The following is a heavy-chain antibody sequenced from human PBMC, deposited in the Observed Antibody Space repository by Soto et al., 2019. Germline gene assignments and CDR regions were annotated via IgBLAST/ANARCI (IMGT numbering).Heavy chain of an antibody. CDR2: INPSGGST. Sequence: QVQLVQSGAEVKKPGASVKVSCKASGYTFTSYYMHWVRQAPGQGLEWMGMINPSGGSTSYAQKFQGRVTMTRDTSTSTGYMELSSLRSEDTAVYYCARGASWAGYGLDVWGQGTTVTVSS. CDR3: ARGASWAGYGLDV. J-gene: IGHJ6*02. D-gene: IGHD1-26*01. V-gene: IGHV1-46*01. CDR1: GYTFTSYY.